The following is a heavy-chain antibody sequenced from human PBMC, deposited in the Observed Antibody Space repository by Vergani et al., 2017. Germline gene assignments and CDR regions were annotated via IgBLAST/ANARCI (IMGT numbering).Heavy chain of an antibody. J-gene: IGHJ6*02. V-gene: IGHV3-30*18. CDR3: AKDLPQTYYYYGMDV. CDR1: GFTFSSYG. CDR2: ISYDGSNK. Sequence: QVQLVESGGGVVQPGRSLRLSCAASGFTFSSYGMHWVRQAPGKGLEWVAVISYDGSNKYYADSVKGRFTISRDNSKNTLYLQMNSLRAEDTAVYYCAKDLPQTYYYYGMDVWGQGTTVTVSS.